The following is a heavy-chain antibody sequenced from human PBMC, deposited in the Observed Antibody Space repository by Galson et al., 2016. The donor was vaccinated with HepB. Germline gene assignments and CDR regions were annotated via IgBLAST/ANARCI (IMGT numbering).Heavy chain of an antibody. CDR1: GYIFSTYW. D-gene: IGHD3/OR15-3a*01. Sequence: QSGAEVKKPGESLTISCKGSGYIFSTYWIGWVRQMPGKGLEWMGIIYPRDSNTRYSPSFRGQVTMSADKSISTAYLKWSSLKASDTATYYCARQGPNTKDWHSSWDNDAFDIWGQGTMVTVSS. V-gene: IGHV5-51*01. J-gene: IGHJ3*02. CDR2: IYPRDSNT. CDR3: ARQGPNTKDWHSSWDNDAFDI.